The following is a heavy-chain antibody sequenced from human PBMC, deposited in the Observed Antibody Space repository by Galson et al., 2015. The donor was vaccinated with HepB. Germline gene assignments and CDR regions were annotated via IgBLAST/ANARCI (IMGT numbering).Heavy chain of an antibody. Sequence: SLRLSCAASGFTFSSYAMSWVRQAPGKGLEWVSAISGSGGNTYYADSVKGRFTISRDNSKNTLYLQMNNLRAEDTAVYYCAKAQGSVGRGYVFEYYYYYGMDVWGPGTKVTVYS. CDR3: AKAQGSVGRGYVFEYYYYYGMDV. J-gene: IGHJ6*02. CDR2: ISGSGGNT. D-gene: IGHD3-22*01. CDR1: GFTFSSYA. V-gene: IGHV3-23*01.